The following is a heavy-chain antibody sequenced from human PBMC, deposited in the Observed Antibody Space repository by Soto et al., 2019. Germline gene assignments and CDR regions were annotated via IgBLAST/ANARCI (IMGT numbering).Heavy chain of an antibody. J-gene: IGHJ4*02. CDR1: GYTFNSYY. D-gene: IGHD1-1*01. Sequence: QVQLVQSGAEVKKPGSSVKVSCKASGYTFNSYYMHWVRQAPGQGPELMGRINPSGGSTSYEQKFQGRVTMNRATATSTVYSELSSLRSEDKAVYYCARDRAGVLDYWGQGPLVTVSS. CDR3: ARDRAGVLDY. CDR2: INPSGGST. V-gene: IGHV1-46*02.